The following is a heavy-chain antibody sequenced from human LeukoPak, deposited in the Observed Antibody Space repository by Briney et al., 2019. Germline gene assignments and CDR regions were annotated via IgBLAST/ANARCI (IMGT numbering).Heavy chain of an antibody. V-gene: IGHV4-59*08. D-gene: IGHD2-15*01. CDR1: GGSINSDY. CDR2: IYYSGST. Sequence: SETLSLTCTVSGGSINSDYWSWIRQPPGKGLEWIGNIYYSGSTNYNPSLRSRVTISVDTSKNHFSLKLSSVTAADTAVYYCARQVDRYCSGGSCYSGYFYGMDVWGRGTTVTVSS. J-gene: IGHJ6*02. CDR3: ARQVDRYCSGGSCYSGYFYGMDV.